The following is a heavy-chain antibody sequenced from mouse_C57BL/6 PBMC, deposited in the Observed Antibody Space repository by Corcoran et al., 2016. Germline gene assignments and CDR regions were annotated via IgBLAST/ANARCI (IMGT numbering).Heavy chain of an antibody. D-gene: IGHD2-3*01. CDR3: AHDGP. CDR2: ISYDGSN. CDR1: GYSITSGYY. V-gene: IGHV3-6*01. J-gene: IGHJ3*01. Sequence: DVQLQESGPGLVKPSQSLSLTCSVTGYSITSGYYWNWIRQFPGNKLEWMGYISYDGSNNYNPSLKNRISITRDTSKNQFFLKLNSVTTEDTATYYCAHDGPWGQGTLVTVSA.